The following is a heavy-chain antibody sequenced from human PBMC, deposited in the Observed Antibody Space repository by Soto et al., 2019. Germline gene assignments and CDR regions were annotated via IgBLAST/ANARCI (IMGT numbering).Heavy chain of an antibody. CDR3: AKVPSP. CDR1: GGSISSGGYS. CDR2: IYHSGST. Sequence: SETLSLTCAVSGGSISSGGYSWGWIRQPPGKGLEWIGYIYHSGSTYYNPSPKSRVTISVDRSKNQFSLKLSSVTAADTAVYYCAKVPSPWGQGTLVTVSS. V-gene: IGHV4-30-2*01. J-gene: IGHJ5*02.